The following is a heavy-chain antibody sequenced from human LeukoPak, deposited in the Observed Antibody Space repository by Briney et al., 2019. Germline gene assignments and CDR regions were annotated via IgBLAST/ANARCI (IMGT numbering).Heavy chain of an antibody. J-gene: IGHJ3*02. CDR3: ARELSSRQLFDI. CDR2: IYYSGST. CDR1: GGSISSYY. D-gene: IGHD6-13*01. V-gene: IGHV4-59*01. Sequence: SETLSLTCTVSGGSISSYYWSWIRQPPGKGLEWIGYIYYSGSTNYNPSLKSRVTISVDTSKNQFSLKLSSVTAADTAVYYCARELSSRQLFDIWGQGTMVTVSS.